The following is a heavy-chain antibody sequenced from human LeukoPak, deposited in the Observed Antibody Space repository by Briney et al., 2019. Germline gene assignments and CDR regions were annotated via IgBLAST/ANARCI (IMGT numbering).Heavy chain of an antibody. Sequence: ASVKVSCKASGYTFTGYYKHWVRQAPGQGLEWMGWINPNSGGTNYAQKFQGWVTMTRDTSISTAYMELSRLRSDDTAVYYCARGAPWGRAIAVAGKYYFDYWGQGTLVTVSS. J-gene: IGHJ4*02. V-gene: IGHV1-2*04. CDR2: INPNSGGT. D-gene: IGHD6-19*01. CDR3: ARGAPWGRAIAVAGKYYFDY. CDR1: GYTFTGYY.